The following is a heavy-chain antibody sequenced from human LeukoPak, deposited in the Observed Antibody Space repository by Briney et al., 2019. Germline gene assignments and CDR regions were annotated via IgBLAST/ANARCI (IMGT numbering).Heavy chain of an antibody. CDR1: GGTFSSYA. CDR3: ARDGGYRYYYYYGMDV. J-gene: IGHJ6*02. D-gene: IGHD3-16*01. V-gene: IGHV1-69*04. CDR2: IIPIFGIA. Sequence: ASVKVSCKASGGTFSSYAISWVRQAHGQGLEWMGRIIPIFGIANYAQKFQGRVTITADKSTSTAYMELSSLRSEDTAVYYCARDGGYRYYYYYGMDVWGQGTTVTVS.